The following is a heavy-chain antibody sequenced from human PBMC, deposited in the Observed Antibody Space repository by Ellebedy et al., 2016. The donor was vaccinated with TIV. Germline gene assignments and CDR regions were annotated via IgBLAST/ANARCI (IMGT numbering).Heavy chain of an antibody. CDR3: AKASFPFGDKSERIYSFQY. D-gene: IGHD2/OR15-2a*01. CDR1: GFIVSTNH. Sequence: PGGSLRLSCTASGFIVSTNHMSWVRQAPGKGLEWVGGYTNYADSVKGRFTISTHNSRNTLYLQMTNLRTEDTAVYYCAKASFPFGDKSERIYSFQYWGQGTLVTVSS. CDR2: GGYT. J-gene: IGHJ4*02. V-gene: IGHV3-53*04.